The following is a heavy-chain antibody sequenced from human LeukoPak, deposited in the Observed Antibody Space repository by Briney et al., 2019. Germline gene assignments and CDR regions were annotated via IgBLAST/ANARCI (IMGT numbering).Heavy chain of an antibody. J-gene: IGHJ6*03. CDR2: IYSGGST. V-gene: IGHV3-66*02. CDR1: GFTVSSNY. Sequence: GGSLRLSCAASGFTVSSNYMSWVRQAPGKGLEWVSVIYSGGSTYYADSVKGRFTISRDNSKNTLYLQMNSLRAEDTAVYYCARDARIAAAGTYYYYYYMDVWGEGTTVTVSS. CDR3: ARDARIAAAGTYYYYYYMDV. D-gene: IGHD6-13*01.